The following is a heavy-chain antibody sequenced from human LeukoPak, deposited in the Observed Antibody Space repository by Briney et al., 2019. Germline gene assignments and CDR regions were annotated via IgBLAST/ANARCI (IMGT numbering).Heavy chain of an antibody. J-gene: IGHJ3*02. CDR1: GGSIRSYY. D-gene: IGHD1-26*01. V-gene: IGHV4-59*01. CDR2: IYYSGNT. Sequence: SETLSLTCSVSGGSIRSYYWSWIRQPPGKGLEWIGYIYYSGNTNYNPSLKSQVTISVDTSKNQFSLKLNSVTAADTAVYYCARGGWRAAGGQVGPVDAFDIWGQGTMVTVSS. CDR3: ARGGWRAAGGQVGPVDAFDI.